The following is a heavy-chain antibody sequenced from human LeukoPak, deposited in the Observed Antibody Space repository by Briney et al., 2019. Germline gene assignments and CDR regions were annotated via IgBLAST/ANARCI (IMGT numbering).Heavy chain of an antibody. J-gene: IGHJ3*02. D-gene: IGHD7-27*01. CDR3: AAKLGI. V-gene: IGHV3-7*01. Sequence: GGSLRLSCAASGFTFSSYAMSWVRQAPGKGLEWVANIKQDGSEKYYVYSVKGRFTISRDNAKNSLYLQMNSLRAEDTAVYYCAAKLGIWGQGTMVTVSS. CDR1: GFTFSSYA. CDR2: IKQDGSEK.